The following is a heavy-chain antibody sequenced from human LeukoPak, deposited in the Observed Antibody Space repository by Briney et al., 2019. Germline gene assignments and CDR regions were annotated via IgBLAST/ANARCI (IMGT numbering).Heavy chain of an antibody. V-gene: IGHV3-74*01. CDR3: ARDGYCSSTSCYYFDY. D-gene: IGHD2-2*01. CDR2: INSDGSST. Sequence: PGGSLRLSCAASGFTFSNYWIHWVRQAPGKGLVWVSRINSDGSSTSYADSVKGRFTISRDNGKNTLYLQMNSLRAEDTAVYYCARDGYCSSTSCYYFDYWGQGTLVTVSS. CDR1: GFTFSNYW. J-gene: IGHJ4*02.